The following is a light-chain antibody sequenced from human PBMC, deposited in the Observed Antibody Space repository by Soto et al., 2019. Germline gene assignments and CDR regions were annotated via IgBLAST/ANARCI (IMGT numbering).Light chain of an antibody. J-gene: IGKJ5*01. Sequence: DIQMPQSPSSLSAFVADRVTITCRASQGSSNYLVWYQQKPGKVPKLLIYAASPLQSGVSSRFSGSGSGTDFTLTISSLQPEDVATYYCLGNTFGQGTRLEI. CDR2: AAS. CDR1: QGSSNY. CDR3: LGNT. V-gene: IGKV1-27*01.